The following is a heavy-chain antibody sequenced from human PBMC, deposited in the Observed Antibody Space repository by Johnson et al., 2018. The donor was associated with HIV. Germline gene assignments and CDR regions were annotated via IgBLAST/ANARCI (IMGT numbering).Heavy chain of an antibody. CDR2: IGTAGNT. CDR1: GFTVSSNY. D-gene: IGHD4-11*01. Sequence: VQLVESGGGLIQPGGSLRLSCAASGFTVSSNYMSWVRQAPGKGLEWVSGIGTAGNTYYPGSVKGRFNISRENGKNCLYLQMNSLRAGDAAVYYCARVTGRRLPKGGAFDIWGQGTMVTVSS. V-gene: IGHV3-13*01. CDR3: ARVTGRRLPKGGAFDI. J-gene: IGHJ3*02.